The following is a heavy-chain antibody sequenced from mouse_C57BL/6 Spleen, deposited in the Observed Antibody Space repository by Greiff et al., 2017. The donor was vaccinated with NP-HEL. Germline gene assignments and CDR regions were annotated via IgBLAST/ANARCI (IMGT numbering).Heavy chain of an antibody. Sequence: VQLQQPGAELVKPGASVKLSCKASGYTFTSYWMHWVKQRPGRGLEWIGRIDPNSGVTKDNEKFKSKATLTVDKPSSTAYMQLSSLTSEDSAVYYCARKEEYDGYHAWFAYWGQGTLVTVSA. V-gene: IGHV1-72*01. CDR1: GYTFTSYW. J-gene: IGHJ3*01. CDR3: ARKEEYDGYHAWFAY. D-gene: IGHD2-3*01. CDR2: IDPNSGVT.